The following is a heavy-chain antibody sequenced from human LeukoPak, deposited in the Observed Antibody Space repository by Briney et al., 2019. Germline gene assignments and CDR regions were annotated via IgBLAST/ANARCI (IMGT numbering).Heavy chain of an antibody. Sequence: GGSLRLSCAASGFTFSSYWLNWARQAPGKGLEWVASINHNGNVNYYVDSVKGRFTISRDNAKNSLYLQMSNLRAEDTAVYFCARGCGLDVWGQGATVTVSS. CDR2: INHNGNVN. CDR3: ARGCGLDV. J-gene: IGHJ6*02. CDR1: GFTFSSYW. D-gene: IGHD2-8*01. V-gene: IGHV3-7*03.